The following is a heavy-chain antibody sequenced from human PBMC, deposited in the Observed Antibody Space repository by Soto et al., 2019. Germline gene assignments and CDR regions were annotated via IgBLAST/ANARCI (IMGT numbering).Heavy chain of an antibody. CDR2: INPSGGST. CDR1: GYTFTSYY. D-gene: IGHD6-6*01. V-gene: IGHV1-46*01. CDR3: ARGVYSSSFFYYGMDV. Sequence: GASVKVSCKASGYTFTSYYMHWVRQAPGQGLEWMGIINPSGGSTSYAQKFQGRVTMTRDTSTSTVYMELSSLRSEDTAVYYCARGVYSSSFFYYGMDVWGQGTTVTVSS. J-gene: IGHJ6*02.